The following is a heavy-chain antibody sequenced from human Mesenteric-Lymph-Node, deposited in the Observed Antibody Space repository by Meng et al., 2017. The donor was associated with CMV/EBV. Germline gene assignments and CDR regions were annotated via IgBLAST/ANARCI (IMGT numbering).Heavy chain of an antibody. CDR3: ARGRQQLSY. CDR1: GGSFSGYY. V-gene: IGHV4-34*01. J-gene: IGHJ4*02. D-gene: IGHD6-13*01. Sequence: QVQLQQWCAGLLKPSETLSLTCSVCGGSFSGYYWSWIRQPPGKGLERIWEINHSGSTNYNPSLKSRVTISVDTSKNQFSLKLSSVTAADTAGYYCARGRQQLSYWGQGTLVTVSS. CDR2: INHSGST.